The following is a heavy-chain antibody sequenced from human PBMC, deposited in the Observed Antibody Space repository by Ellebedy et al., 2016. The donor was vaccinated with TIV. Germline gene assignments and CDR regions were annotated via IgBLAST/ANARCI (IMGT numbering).Heavy chain of an antibody. CDR1: GFNFHDYG. D-gene: IGHD3-22*01. CDR2: INWNGANI. V-gene: IGHV3-20*04. Sequence: PGGSLRLSCVGSGFNFHDYGITWVRQVPGRGLEWVSSINWNGANIGYAASVKGRFTIPRDNAKKSLYLEMNSLRAEDTAMYYCARSVTLIVVAADALDVWGQGTMVTVSS. J-gene: IGHJ3*01. CDR3: ARSVTLIVVAADALDV.